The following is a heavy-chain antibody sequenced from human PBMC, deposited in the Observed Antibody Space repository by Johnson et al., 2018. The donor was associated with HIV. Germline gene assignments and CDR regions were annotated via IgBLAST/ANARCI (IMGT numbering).Heavy chain of an antibody. V-gene: IGHV3-7*01. Sequence: VQLVESGGGLVQPGGSLRLSCASGFTVSTNYMSWVRQAPGKGLEWVAKIKQDGSEKYYVDSVKGRFTISRDNAKNSLDLQMNSLRAEDTAVYYCANTWGG. CDR2: IKQDGSEK. CDR3: ANT. J-gene: IGHJ2*01. CDR1: GFTVSTNY.